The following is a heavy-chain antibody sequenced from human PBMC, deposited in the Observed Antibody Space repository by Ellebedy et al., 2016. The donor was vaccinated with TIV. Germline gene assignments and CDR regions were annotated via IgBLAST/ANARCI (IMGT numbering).Heavy chain of an antibody. CDR3: ARGRGYSYDVCDI. Sequence: AASVKVSCKASGGTFSSYAISWVRQAPGQGLEWMGRIIPILGIANYAQKFQGRVTMTRNTSISTAYMELSSLRSEDTAVYYCARGRGYSYDVCDIWGQGTMVTVSS. D-gene: IGHD5-18*01. CDR2: IIPILGIA. CDR1: GGTFSSYA. V-gene: IGHV1-69*04. J-gene: IGHJ3*02.